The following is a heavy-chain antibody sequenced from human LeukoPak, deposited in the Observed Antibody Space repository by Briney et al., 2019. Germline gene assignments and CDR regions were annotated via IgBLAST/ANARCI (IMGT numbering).Heavy chain of an antibody. CDR2: INQDGREI. CDR3: AREDGYCSGGNCYSYFVS. CDR1: GFTFSSYW. V-gene: IGHV3-7*01. J-gene: IGHJ4*02. D-gene: IGHD2-15*01. Sequence: GGSLRLSCAASGFTFSSYWMSWVRQAPGKGLEWVANINQDGREIHYVDSVKGRFTITRDNARNSLFLQMNSLRAEDTAVYYCAREDGYCSGGNCYSYFVSWGQGTLVTVSS.